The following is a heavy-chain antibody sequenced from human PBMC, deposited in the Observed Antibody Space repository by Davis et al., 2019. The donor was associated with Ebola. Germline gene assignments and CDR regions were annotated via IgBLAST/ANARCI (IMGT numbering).Heavy chain of an antibody. D-gene: IGHD3-22*01. CDR2: ISSSSSTI. Sequence: ESLKISCAASGFTFSSYSMNWVRQAPGKGLEWVSYISSSSSTIYYADSVKGRSTISRDNAKNSLYLQMNSLRDEDTAVYYCARVSATYYYDSSGYYSREHHDYWGQGTLVTVSS. CDR1: GFTFSSYS. J-gene: IGHJ4*02. CDR3: ARVSATYYYDSSGYYSREHHDY. V-gene: IGHV3-48*02.